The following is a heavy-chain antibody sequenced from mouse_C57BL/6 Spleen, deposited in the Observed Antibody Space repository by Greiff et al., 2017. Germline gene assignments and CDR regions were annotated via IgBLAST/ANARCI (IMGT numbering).Heavy chain of an antibody. D-gene: IGHD1-1*01. CDR2: IYPGDGDT. CDR3: ARSPITTVVAYDFDY. V-gene: IGHV1-82*01. J-gene: IGHJ2*01. CDR1: GYAFSSSW. Sequence: VQLQQSGPELVKPGASVKISCKASGYAFSSSWMNWVKQRPGKGLEWIGRIYPGDGDTNYNGKFKGKATLTADKSSSTAYMQLSSLTSEDSAVYFCARSPITTVVAYDFDYWGQGTTLTVSS.